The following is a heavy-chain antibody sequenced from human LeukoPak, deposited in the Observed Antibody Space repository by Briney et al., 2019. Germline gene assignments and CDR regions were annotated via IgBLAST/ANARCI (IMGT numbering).Heavy chain of an antibody. CDR3: ARVGYCSGGSCSGKEYYFDY. D-gene: IGHD2-15*01. CDR2: MFHSGST. Sequence: SETLSLTCTVSGYSISSGHYWAWIRQSPEQGLEWIASMFHSGSTYYNPSLKSRVTISVDTSKNQFSLKLSSVTAADTAVYYCARVGYCSGGSCSGKEYYFDYWGQGTLVTVSS. CDR1: GYSISSGHY. J-gene: IGHJ4*02. V-gene: IGHV4-38-2*02.